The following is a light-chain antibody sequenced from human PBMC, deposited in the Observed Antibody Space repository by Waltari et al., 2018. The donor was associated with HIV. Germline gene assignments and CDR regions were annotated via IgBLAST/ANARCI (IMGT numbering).Light chain of an antibody. CDR3: QQYYNTLWT. CDR2: WAS. Sequence: DIVMTQSPDSLAVSLGERATINCKSSQSLLYSSNNKNFLAWYQQKPRQPPKLLIYWASIQASGVPDRFSASGSGTDFTLTINSLQAEDVAVYYCQQYYNTLWTFGQGTKVEIK. V-gene: IGKV4-1*01. J-gene: IGKJ1*01. CDR1: QSLLYSSNNKNF.